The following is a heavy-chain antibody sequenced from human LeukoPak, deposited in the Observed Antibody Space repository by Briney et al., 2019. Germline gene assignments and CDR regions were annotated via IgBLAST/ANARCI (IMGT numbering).Heavy chain of an antibody. CDR1: GGSISSSSYY. V-gene: IGHV4-39*07. CDR3: ARDWYYYGSGSYYNLNWFDP. CDR2: INYSGRT. D-gene: IGHD3-10*01. J-gene: IGHJ5*02. Sequence: TSEILSLTCTVSGGSISSSSYYWGWIRQPPGKGLEWIGSINYSGRTYDNPSLKSRVTISIDTSKNQIFLKLRSTTAADTAHYYCARDWYYYGSGSYYNLNWFDPWGQGTLVTVSS.